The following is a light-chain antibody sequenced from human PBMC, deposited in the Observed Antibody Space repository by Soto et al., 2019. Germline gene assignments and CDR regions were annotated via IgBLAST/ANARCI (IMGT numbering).Light chain of an antibody. Sequence: DIQITQSPSALSESVEDRVIITFLASQSISNHLNWYQQKPGKAPKLLIFAASSLQSGVPSRFSGSRSGPDFTLTISSLQPEDFATYYCQQSYSSPPTFGQGTKVDIK. CDR1: QSISNH. V-gene: IGKV1-39*01. CDR2: AAS. CDR3: QQSYSSPPT. J-gene: IGKJ1*01.